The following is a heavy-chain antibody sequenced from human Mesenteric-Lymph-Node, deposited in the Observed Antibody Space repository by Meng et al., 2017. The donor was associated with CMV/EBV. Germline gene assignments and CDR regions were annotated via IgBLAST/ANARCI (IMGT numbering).Heavy chain of an antibody. CDR2: INSDGSST. CDR3: ARVGFYCSSTSCYRYFDL. CDR1: GFTFDDYG. J-gene: IGHJ5*02. D-gene: IGHD2-2*02. Sequence: GESLKISCAASGFTFDDYGMHWVRQAPGKDLEWVSGINSDGSSTSYADSVKGRFTISRDNAKNTLYLQMNSLRAEDTAVYYCARVGFYCSSTSCYRYFDLWGQGTLVTVSS. V-gene: IGHV3-74*01.